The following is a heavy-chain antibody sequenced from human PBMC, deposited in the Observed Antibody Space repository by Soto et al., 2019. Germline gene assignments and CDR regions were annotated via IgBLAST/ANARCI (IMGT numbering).Heavy chain of an antibody. Sequence: GGSLRLSCAASGFTVSSNYMSWVRQALGKVLEWVSAISDSGGSTYYADSVKGRLTISRDNSKNTLYLQMNSLRAEDTAVYYCAKAGLGPYPSVYYYYYALDVWGQGTTVTVSS. CDR2: ISDSGGST. CDR3: AKAGLGPYPSVYYYYYALDV. CDR1: GFTVSSNY. V-gene: IGHV3-23*01. J-gene: IGHJ6*02.